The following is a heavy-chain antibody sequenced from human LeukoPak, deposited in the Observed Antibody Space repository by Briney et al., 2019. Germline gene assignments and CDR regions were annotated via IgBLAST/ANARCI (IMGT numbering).Heavy chain of an antibody. CDR2: IIPIFGTA. CDR3: ARGIAAAGTPDGVTAFDY. D-gene: IGHD6-13*01. J-gene: IGHJ4*02. V-gene: IGHV1-69*13. CDR1: GGTFSSYA. Sequence: ASVKVSSKASGGTFSSYAISWVRQAPGQGLEWMGGIIPIFGTANYAQKFQGRVTITADESTSTAYMELSSLRSEDTAVYYCARGIAAAGTPDGVTAFDYWGQGTLVTVSS.